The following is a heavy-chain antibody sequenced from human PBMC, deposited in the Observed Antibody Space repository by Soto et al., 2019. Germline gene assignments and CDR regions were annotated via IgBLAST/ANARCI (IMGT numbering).Heavy chain of an antibody. CDR1: GGSVSSGSYY. CDR2: IYYSET. D-gene: IGHD6-19*01. Sequence: QVQLQESGPGLVKPSETLSLTCTVSGGSVSSGSYYWSWIRQPPGKGLEWIGYIYYSETNYNPSLKSRVTMSVDTSKNQFSLRLSSVTAADTAVYYCARAVPGAVFDYWGQGTLVTVSS. J-gene: IGHJ4*02. V-gene: IGHV4-61*01. CDR3: ARAVPGAVFDY.